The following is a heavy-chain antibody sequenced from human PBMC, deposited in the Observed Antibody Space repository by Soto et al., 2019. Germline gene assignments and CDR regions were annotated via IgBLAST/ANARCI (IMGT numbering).Heavy chain of an antibody. V-gene: IGHV4-34*01. J-gene: IGHJ6*02. D-gene: IGHD2-2*01. CDR2: INHSGST. CDR3: ARGRGGRYCSSTSCYYYYYGMDV. CDR1: GGSFSGYY. Sequence: QVQLQQWGAGLLKPSETLSLTCAVYGGSFSGYYWSWIRQPPGKGLEWIGEINHSGSTNYNPSLKSRVTISVDTSKNPFSLKLSSVTAADTAVYYCARGRGGRYCSSTSCYYYYYGMDVWGQGTTVTVSS.